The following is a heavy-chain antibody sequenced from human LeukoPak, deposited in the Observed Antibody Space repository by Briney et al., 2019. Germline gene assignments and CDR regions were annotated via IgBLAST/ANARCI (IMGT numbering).Heavy chain of an antibody. V-gene: IGHV3-23*01. J-gene: IGHJ4*02. Sequence: GGSLRLSCAASGFTFSSYAMSWVRQAPGKGLEWVSAISGSGGSTYYADSVKGRFTISRDNSKNTLYLQMNSLRAEDTAVYYCAKDRTSYYDFWSGYFDYWGQGTLATVSS. CDR3: AKDRTSYYDFWSGYFDY. CDR1: GFTFSSYA. D-gene: IGHD3-3*01. CDR2: ISGSGGST.